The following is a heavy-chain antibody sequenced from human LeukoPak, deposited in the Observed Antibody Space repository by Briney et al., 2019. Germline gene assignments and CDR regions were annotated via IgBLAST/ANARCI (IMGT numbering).Heavy chain of an antibody. Sequence: PGGSLRLSCAASGFTFSSYSMNWVRQAPGKGLEWVSYISSSSSTIYYADSVKGRFTIPRDNAKNSLYLQMNSLRDEDTAVYYCARGRITIFGVVITKHSWFDPWGQGTLVTVSS. D-gene: IGHD3-3*01. CDR2: ISSSSSTI. V-gene: IGHV3-48*02. CDR1: GFTFSSYS. CDR3: ARGRITIFGVVITKHSWFDP. J-gene: IGHJ5*02.